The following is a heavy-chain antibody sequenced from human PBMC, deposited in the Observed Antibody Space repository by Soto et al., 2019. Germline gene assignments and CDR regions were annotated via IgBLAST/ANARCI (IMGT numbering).Heavy chain of an antibody. CDR2: ISGSGGST. J-gene: IGHJ4*02. D-gene: IGHD2-2*03. Sequence: GGSLRLSXAASGFTFSSYAMSWVRQAPGKGLEWVSAISGSGGSTYYADSVKGRFTISRDNSKNTLYLQMNSLRAEDTAVYYCAKGLDSESEFFDYWGQGTLVTVSS. V-gene: IGHV3-23*01. CDR3: AKGLDSESEFFDY. CDR1: GFTFSSYA.